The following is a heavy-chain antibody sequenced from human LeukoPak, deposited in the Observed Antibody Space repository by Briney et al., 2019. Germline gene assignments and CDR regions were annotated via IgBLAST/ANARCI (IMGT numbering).Heavy chain of an antibody. CDR1: GFTFSSYS. CDR3: AKDYNWFDP. V-gene: IGHV3-21*01. J-gene: IGHJ5*02. Sequence: GGSLRLSCAASGFTFSSYSMNWVRQAPGKGLEWVSSISSSSSYISYADSMKGRFTISRDNAKNSLYLQMNSLRAEDTAVYYCAKDYNWFDPWGQGTLVTVSS. CDR2: ISSSSSYI.